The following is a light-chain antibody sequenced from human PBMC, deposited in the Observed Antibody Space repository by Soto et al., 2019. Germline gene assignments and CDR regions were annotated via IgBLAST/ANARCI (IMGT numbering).Light chain of an antibody. CDR3: AAWDDSLSGFV. J-gene: IGLJ1*01. CDR1: SSNTGSNY. V-gene: IGLV1-47*01. Sequence: QSVLTQLPSASGAPGQRVTISCSGSSSNTGSNYVYWYQQLPGTAPKLLIYRNNQRPSGVPDRFSGSKSGTSASLAISGLRSEDEAAYSCAAWDDSLSGFVFGTGTEVTVL. CDR2: RNN.